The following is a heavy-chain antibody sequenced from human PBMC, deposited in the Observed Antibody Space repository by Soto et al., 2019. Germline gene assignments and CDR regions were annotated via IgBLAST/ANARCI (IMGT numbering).Heavy chain of an antibody. Sequence: PSETLSLTCAVYGGSFSGYYWSWIRQPPGKGLEWIGEINHSGSTNYNPSLKSRVTISVDTSKNQFSLKLSHVTAADTAVYYCARGSGQYYYDSSGIWLDYWGQGTLVTVSS. CDR3: ARGSGQYYYDSSGIWLDY. V-gene: IGHV4-34*01. D-gene: IGHD3-22*01. J-gene: IGHJ4*02. CDR1: GGSFSGYY. CDR2: INHSGST.